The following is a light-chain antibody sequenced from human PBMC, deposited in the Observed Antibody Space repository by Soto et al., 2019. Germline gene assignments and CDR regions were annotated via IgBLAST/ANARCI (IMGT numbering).Light chain of an antibody. CDR3: QKYHSAPRT. J-gene: IGKJ1*01. CDR2: GAS. V-gene: IGKV3-20*01. Sequence: EIVLTQSPGTLSLSPGERATLSCRASQSVSSSDLAWYQQKPGQAPRLLIYGASSRATGIPDRFSGSGSGTDFTLTISRLEPEDIATYYCQKYHSAPRTFGQGTKVDIK. CDR1: QSVSSSD.